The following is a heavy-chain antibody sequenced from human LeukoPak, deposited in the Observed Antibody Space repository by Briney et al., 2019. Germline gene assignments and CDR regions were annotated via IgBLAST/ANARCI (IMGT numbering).Heavy chain of an antibody. CDR3: ARDHYYDSSGYFRQAWFDP. V-gene: IGHV4-30-2*05. D-gene: IGHD3-22*01. CDR1: GGSISSGGYS. Sequence: TSETLSLTCAVSGGSISSGGYSWSWIRQPPGKGLEWIGYIYHSGSTYYNPSLKSRVTISVDTSKNQFSLKLSSVTAADTAVYYCARDHYYDSSGYFRQAWFDPWGQGTLVTVSS. J-gene: IGHJ5*02. CDR2: IYHSGST.